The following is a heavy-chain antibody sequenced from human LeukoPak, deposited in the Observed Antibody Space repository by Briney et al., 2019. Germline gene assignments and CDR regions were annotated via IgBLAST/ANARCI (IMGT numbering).Heavy chain of an antibody. Sequence: ASVKVSWKAFGYTFTSYGISWVRQAPGQGLEWMGWISAYNGNTNYAQKLQGRVTMTTDTSTSTAYMELRSLRSDDTAVYYCARLVVAATKLNWFDPWGQGTLVTVSS. V-gene: IGHV1-18*01. CDR2: ISAYNGNT. D-gene: IGHD2-15*01. J-gene: IGHJ5*02. CDR1: GYTFTSYG. CDR3: ARLVVAATKLNWFDP.